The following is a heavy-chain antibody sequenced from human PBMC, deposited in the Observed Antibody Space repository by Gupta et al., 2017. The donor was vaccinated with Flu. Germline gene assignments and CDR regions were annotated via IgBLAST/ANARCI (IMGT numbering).Heavy chain of an antibody. CDR3: ARASSYYDSSGYFVY. Sequence: QVQLQESGPALVKPSETLSLTCVVSGDSVSSGYYWCWIRQPPGKGLEWIASAYHSGGIAYYNPSLKGRATISIDTSKNQFSLSLDSVTAADTAMYFCARASSYYDSSGYFVYWGQGIMVTASS. V-gene: IGHV4-38-2*01. J-gene: IGHJ4*02. D-gene: IGHD3-22*01. CDR1: GDSVSSGYY. CDR2: AYHSGGIA.